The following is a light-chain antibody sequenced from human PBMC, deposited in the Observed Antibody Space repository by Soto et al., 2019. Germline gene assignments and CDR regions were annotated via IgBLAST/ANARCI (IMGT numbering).Light chain of an antibody. CDR3: QQYNDNWT. CDR2: KAS. CDR1: QSISIW. Sequence: DIQMTQSPSTLSASVVDIVTITCRASQSISIWLAWYQQKPGTAPKLLIYKASTCQSGVPSRFICSGSGTEFTLTISSLQPDDSATYYCQQYNDNWTFGQGTKVEIK. J-gene: IGKJ1*01. V-gene: IGKV1-5*03.